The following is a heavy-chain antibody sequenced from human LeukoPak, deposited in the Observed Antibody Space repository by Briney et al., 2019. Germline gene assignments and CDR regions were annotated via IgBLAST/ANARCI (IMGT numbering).Heavy chain of an antibody. Sequence: PGGSLRLSCVASGFPFSSYGMHWVRQAPGKGLEWVAFIRSDGDFIYYADSVQGRFTISRDNSKNTLYLQMNSLRAEDTAMYYCASDFSGVYGYWGQGTLVTVSS. D-gene: IGHD6-25*01. J-gene: IGHJ4*02. CDR1: GFPFSSYG. V-gene: IGHV3-30*02. CDR3: ASDFSGVYGY. CDR2: IRSDGDFI.